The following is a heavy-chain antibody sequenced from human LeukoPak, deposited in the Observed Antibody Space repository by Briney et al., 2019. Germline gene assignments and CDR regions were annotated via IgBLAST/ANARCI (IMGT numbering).Heavy chain of an antibody. V-gene: IGHV3-30*04. J-gene: IGHJ4*02. D-gene: IGHD3-22*01. CDR1: GFTFSHYA. CDR3: AKGDSSDYWGFDY. Sequence: PGGSLRLSCAASGFTFSHYAMHWVRQAPGKGLEWVAVISYDGSNKYYADSVKGRFTISRDKSNNTLYLQMNSLRAEDTAVYYCAKGDSSDYWGFDYWGQGTLVTVSS. CDR2: ISYDGSNK.